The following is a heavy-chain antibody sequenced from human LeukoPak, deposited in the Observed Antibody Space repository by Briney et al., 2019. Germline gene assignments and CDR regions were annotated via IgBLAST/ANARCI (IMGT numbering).Heavy chain of an antibody. CDR1: GGTFSSYA. Sequence: GASVKVSCKASGGTFSSYAISWVRQAPGQGLEWMGRIIPILGIANYAQKFQGRVTITADKSTSTAYMELSSLRSEDTAVYYCARSIVVVPAANISYNWFDPWGQGTLVTVSS. J-gene: IGHJ5*02. D-gene: IGHD2-2*01. CDR3: ARSIVVVPAANISYNWFDP. V-gene: IGHV1-69*04. CDR2: IIPILGIA.